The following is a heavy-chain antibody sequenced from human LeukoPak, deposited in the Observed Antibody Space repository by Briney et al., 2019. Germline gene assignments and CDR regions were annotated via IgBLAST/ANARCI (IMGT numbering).Heavy chain of an antibody. D-gene: IGHD4-11*01. CDR2: ISAYSGIS. CDR1: GYTFTNYG. J-gene: IGHJ4*02. CDR3: ARTESYNNFPDY. Sequence: SSVQVSCKSSGYTFTNYGFHWVRQAPGQGLEWMGWISAYSGISNYPRKLQDRVTMTTDTSTITAYMELRRLRYDYTAVYYCARTESYNNFPDYWGQGTLVADSS. V-gene: IGHV1-18*01.